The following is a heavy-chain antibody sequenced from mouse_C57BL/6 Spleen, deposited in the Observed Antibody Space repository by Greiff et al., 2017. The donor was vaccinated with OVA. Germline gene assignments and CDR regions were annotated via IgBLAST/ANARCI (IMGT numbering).Heavy chain of an antibody. Sequence: QVQLQQPGAELVKPGASVKLSCKASGYTFTSYWMHWVKQRPGRGLEWIGWIDPNSGGTKYNEKFKSKATLTVDKPSSTAYMQLSSLTSEDSAVYYCARSTIVTRGYFDVWGTGTTVTVSS. V-gene: IGHV1-72*01. CDR2: IDPNSGGT. CDR3: ARSTIVTRGYFDV. D-gene: IGHD2-5*01. CDR1: GYTFTSYW. J-gene: IGHJ1*03.